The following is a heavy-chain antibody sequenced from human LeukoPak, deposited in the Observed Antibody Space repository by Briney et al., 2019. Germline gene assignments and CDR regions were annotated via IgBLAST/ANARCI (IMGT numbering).Heavy chain of an antibody. Sequence: GGSLRLSRAASGFTVSSNYMSWVRQAPGKGLEWVSVIYSGGSTYYADSVKGRFTISRDNSKNTLYLQMNSLRAEDTAVYYCARALGAYAFDIWGQGTMVTVSS. V-gene: IGHV3-53*01. CDR3: ARALGAYAFDI. CDR2: IYSGGST. CDR1: GFTVSSNY. J-gene: IGHJ3*02. D-gene: IGHD3-16*01.